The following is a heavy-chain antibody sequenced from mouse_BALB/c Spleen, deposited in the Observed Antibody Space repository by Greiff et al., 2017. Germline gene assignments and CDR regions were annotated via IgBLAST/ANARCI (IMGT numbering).Heavy chain of an antibody. CDR3: ARNSRYYGNPYFDY. D-gene: IGHD2-1*01. CDR2: IWSGGST. Sequence: QVQLKESGPGLVQPSQSLSITCTVSGFSLTSYGVHWVRQSPGKGLEWLGVIWSGGSTDYNAAFISRLSISKDNSKSQVFFKMNSLQANDTAIYYCARNSRYYGNPYFDYWGQGTTLTVSS. CDR1: GFSLTSYG. V-gene: IGHV2-2*02. J-gene: IGHJ2*01.